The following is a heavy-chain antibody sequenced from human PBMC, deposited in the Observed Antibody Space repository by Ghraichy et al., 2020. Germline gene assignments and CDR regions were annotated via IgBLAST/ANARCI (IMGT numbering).Heavy chain of an antibody. V-gene: IGHV3-66*02. CDR2: IYSAGST. D-gene: IGHD3-3*01. CDR1: GITVSDNY. Sequence: GESLNISCADSGITVSDNYMSWVRQAPGKGLEWVSIIYSAGSTYYADSVKGRFTISRDYSTNTLYLQMDSLRAEDTAVYYCARDRTAFGVVYYYYGMDVWGQGTTVTVSS. CDR3: ARDRTAFGVVYYYYGMDV. J-gene: IGHJ6*02.